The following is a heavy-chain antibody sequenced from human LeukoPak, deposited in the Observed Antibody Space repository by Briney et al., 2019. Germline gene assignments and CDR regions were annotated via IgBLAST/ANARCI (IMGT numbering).Heavy chain of an antibody. Sequence: ASVKVSCKASGYTFINNDINWVRQATGQGLEWMGWVSPDSGDTGYAPNFRGRVTMTTDTSISTAYMELTSLTSEDTAIYYCTRGRAAGDWGQGTLVTVSS. CDR2: VSPDSGDT. J-gene: IGHJ4*02. CDR3: TRGRAAGD. V-gene: IGHV1-8*01. CDR1: GYTFINND. D-gene: IGHD6-19*01.